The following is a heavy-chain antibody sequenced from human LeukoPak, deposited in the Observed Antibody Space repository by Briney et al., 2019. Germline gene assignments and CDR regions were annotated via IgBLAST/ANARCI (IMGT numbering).Heavy chain of an antibody. CDR3: ARAKPKNMVRGLIMRRESRYYFDY. CDR1: GYTFTSYY. D-gene: IGHD3-10*01. CDR2: INPNSGGT. Sequence: VASVKVSCKASGYTFTSYYMHWVRQAPGQGLEWMGWINPNSGGTNYAQKFQGRVTMTRDTSVSTAYMELSRLRSDDTAVYYCARAKPKNMVRGLIMRRESRYYFDYWGQGTLVTVSS. V-gene: IGHV1-2*02. J-gene: IGHJ4*02.